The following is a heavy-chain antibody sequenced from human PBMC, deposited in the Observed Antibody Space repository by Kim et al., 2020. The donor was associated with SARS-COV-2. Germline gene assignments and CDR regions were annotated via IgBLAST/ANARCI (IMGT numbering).Heavy chain of an antibody. J-gene: IGHJ6*02. V-gene: IGHV3-30*18. CDR3: AKDLVPRPVVKFHYGVDV. D-gene: IGHD2-2*01. CDR1: ELSLSSYA. Sequence: GGSLRLSCTASELSLSSYATHWVRQVPGKGLEWVAVISADGSKTYYADSVKGRITISRDNSKNTVYVQMNSLRADDTAVYYCAKDLVPRPVVKFHYGVDVWGRGTTVTVSS. CDR2: ISADGSKT.